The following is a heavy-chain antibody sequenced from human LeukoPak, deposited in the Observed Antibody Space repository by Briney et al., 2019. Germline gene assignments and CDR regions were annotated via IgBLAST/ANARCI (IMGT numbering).Heavy chain of an antibody. D-gene: IGHD2-8*01. J-gene: IGHJ4*02. CDR3: ARAHCTNGICYSIDS. Sequence: SEAVSLTCTVSGASISSYYWTWIRQPPGKGLESIGYISYSGSTNYNSSLKSRVTISLDTSKNQFSLRLSSVTAADTAAYYCARAHCTNGICYSIDSWGQGTLVTVSS. CDR1: GASISSYY. V-gene: IGHV4-59*01. CDR2: ISYSGST.